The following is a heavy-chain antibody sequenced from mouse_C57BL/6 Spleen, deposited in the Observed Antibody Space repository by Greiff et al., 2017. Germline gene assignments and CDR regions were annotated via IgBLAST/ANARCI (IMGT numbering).Heavy chain of an antibody. J-gene: IGHJ2*01. V-gene: IGHV5-4*01. Sequence: EVKLVESGGGLVKPGGSLKLSCAASGFTFSSYAMSWVRQTPEKRLEWVATISDGGSYTYYPDNVKGRFTISRDNAKNNLYLQMSHLKSEDTAMYYCARDQGNPLDYWGQGTTLTVSS. CDR2: ISDGGSYT. CDR3: ARDQGNPLDY. CDR1: GFTFSSYA. D-gene: IGHD3-2*02.